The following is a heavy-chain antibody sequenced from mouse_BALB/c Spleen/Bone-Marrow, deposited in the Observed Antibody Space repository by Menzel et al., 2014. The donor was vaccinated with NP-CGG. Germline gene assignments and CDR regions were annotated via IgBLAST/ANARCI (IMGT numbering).Heavy chain of an antibody. D-gene: IGHD2-4*01. V-gene: IGHV5-9-1*01. Sequence: EVMLVESGGGLAKPGGSLQLSCAASGFTFSTYAMSWVRQTPEKRLEWVATISSSGSYTYYPDSVKGRFTISRHNAKNTLYLQMSSLRSEDTAMFYCSRLRMITTYFDVWGAGTTVTVSS. CDR2: ISSSGSYT. CDR1: GFTFSTYA. J-gene: IGHJ1*01. CDR3: SRLRMITTYFDV.